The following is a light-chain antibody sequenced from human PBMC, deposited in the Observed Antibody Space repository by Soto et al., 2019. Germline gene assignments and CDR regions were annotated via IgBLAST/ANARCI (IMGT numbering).Light chain of an antibody. J-gene: IGLJ3*02. CDR1: SSDVGNYNH. Sequence: QSVLTQPPSVSGSPGQSVTISCTGTSSDVGNYNHVSWYQQPPGTAPKLMIYEVSNRPSGVPDRFSGSKSGNTASLTISGLQAEDEADYYCSLYTSSSTWVFGGGTKLTVL. CDR3: SLYTSSSTWV. V-gene: IGLV2-18*01. CDR2: EVS.